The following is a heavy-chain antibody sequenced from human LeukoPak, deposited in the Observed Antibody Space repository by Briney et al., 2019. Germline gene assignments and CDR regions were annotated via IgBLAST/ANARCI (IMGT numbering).Heavy chain of an antibody. CDR3: AREDGTTGTTAWFDP. Sequence: SETVSLTCTVSGGSISSYYWSWIRQPPERGLEWIGYIYYSGSTNYNPSLKSRVTISVDTSKNQFSLKLSSVTAADTAVYYCAREDGTTGTTAWFDPWGQGTLVTVSS. V-gene: IGHV4-59*01. CDR2: IYYSGST. J-gene: IGHJ5*02. CDR1: GGSISSYY. D-gene: IGHD1-1*01.